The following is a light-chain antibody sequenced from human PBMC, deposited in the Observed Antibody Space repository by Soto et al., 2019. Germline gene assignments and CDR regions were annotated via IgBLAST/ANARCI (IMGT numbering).Light chain of an antibody. CDR2: DVS. CDR3: SSFAGSSTLV. CDR1: SSDVGGYNY. V-gene: IGLV2-11*01. J-gene: IGLJ2*01. Sequence: QSALTKPRSVSGSPGQSVTISCTGTSSDVGGYNYVSWYQQHPGKAPKVIIYDVSKRPSGVPAPFSGFKSGSTASLTISGLQAEDESDYYCSSFAGSSTLVFGGGTKVTVL.